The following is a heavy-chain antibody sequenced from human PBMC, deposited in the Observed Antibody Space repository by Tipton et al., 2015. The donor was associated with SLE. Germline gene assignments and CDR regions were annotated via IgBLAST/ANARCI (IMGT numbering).Heavy chain of an antibody. J-gene: IGHJ5*02. CDR1: VASINSSSYY. CDR3: VRRGGANSGTYVDP. CDR2: INRSGST. D-gene: IGHD4/OR15-4a*01. Sequence: TLSPTCTVSVASINSSSYYWAWIRQPPGKGLEWVGEINRSGSTTYNPSLKSRVTISLDTSKNQISLNLKSVTAADTAVYYCVRRGGANSGTYVDPWGQGTLVTASS. V-gene: IGHV4-39*01.